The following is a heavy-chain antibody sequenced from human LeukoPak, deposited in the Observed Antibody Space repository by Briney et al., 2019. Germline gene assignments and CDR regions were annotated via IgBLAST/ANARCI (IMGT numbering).Heavy chain of an antibody. J-gene: IGHJ4*02. Sequence: GGSLRLSCAASGFTFKNFGMHWVRQAPGKGLGWVAFIRYDGSNKYYADSVKGRFTISRDNSKNVLDLQLNSLRPEDTAFYYCAKVLTYYPGSGSYYPDFWGQGTLVTVSS. CDR3: AKVLTYYPGSGSYYPDF. D-gene: IGHD3-10*01. CDR2: IRYDGSNK. V-gene: IGHV3-30*02. CDR1: GFTFKNFG.